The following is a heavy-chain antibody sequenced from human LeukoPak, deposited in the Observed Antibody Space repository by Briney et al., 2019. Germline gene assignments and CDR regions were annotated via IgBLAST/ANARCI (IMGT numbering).Heavy chain of an antibody. Sequence: SETLSLTCTVPNGSISSHYWSWIRQPPGKGLEWIGLIYSSGYTNYNPSLESRVTISVDTSRNQFSLKLSSATAADTAVYYCARNERRAQKDTYYAYFYYMDVWGKGSTVTVSS. CDR2: IYSSGYT. CDR3: ARNERRAQKDTYYAYFYYMDV. CDR1: NGSISSHY. V-gene: IGHV4-59*11. J-gene: IGHJ6*03. D-gene: IGHD6-25*01.